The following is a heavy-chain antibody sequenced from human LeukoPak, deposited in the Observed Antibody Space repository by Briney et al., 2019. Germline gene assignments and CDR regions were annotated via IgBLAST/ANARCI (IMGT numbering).Heavy chain of an antibody. CDR2: ITHTGNT. Sequence: SETLSLTCAVYGGSFTAYYWSWIRQPPGKGLEWIGEITHTGNTNYNPSLKSRVTISLDTSRNQFSLKVTSVTAADTAVYYCASGGVGLLIIPGWEYDNYGLDVWGQGTTVTVSS. CDR1: GGSFTAYY. J-gene: IGHJ6*02. CDR3: ASGGVGLLIIPGWEYDNYGLDV. V-gene: IGHV4-34*01. D-gene: IGHD3/OR15-3a*01.